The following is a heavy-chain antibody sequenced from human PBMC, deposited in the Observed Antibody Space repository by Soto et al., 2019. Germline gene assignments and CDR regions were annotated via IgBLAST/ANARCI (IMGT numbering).Heavy chain of an antibody. V-gene: IGHV3-11*05. J-gene: IGHJ3*02. Sequence: TGGSLRLSCAASGFTFSDYYMSWIRQAPGKGLEWVSSISSSSSYIYYADSVKGRFTISRDNAKNSLYLQMNSLRAEDTAVYYCARDPAVAMVRDAFDIWGQGTMVTVSS. CDR1: GFTFSDYY. CDR3: ARDPAVAMVRDAFDI. CDR2: ISSSSSYI. D-gene: IGHD6-19*01.